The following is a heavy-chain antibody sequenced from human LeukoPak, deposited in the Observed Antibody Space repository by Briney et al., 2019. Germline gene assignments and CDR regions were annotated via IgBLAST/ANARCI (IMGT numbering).Heavy chain of an antibody. V-gene: IGHV4-34*01. D-gene: IGHD6-13*01. CDR3: ARGRGAAAAGVLDY. J-gene: IGHJ4*02. CDR1: GGSFSGYY. CDR2: NNHSGST. Sequence: PSETLSLTCAVYGGSFSGYYWSWIRQPPGKGLEWIGENNHSGSTNYNPSLKSRVTISVDTSKNQFSLKLSSVTAADTAVYYCARGRGAAAAGVLDYWGQGTLVTVSS.